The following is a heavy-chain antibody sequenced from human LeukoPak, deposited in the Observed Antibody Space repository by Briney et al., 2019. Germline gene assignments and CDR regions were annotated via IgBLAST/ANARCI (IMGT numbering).Heavy chain of an antibody. CDR2: ISAYNGNT. J-gene: IGHJ6*02. D-gene: IGHD3-3*01. CDR3: ARGRYYDFWSGWVKSYYYYYGMDV. Sequence: ASVKVSCTASGYTFTSYGISWVRQAPGQGLEWMGWISAYNGNTNYAQKLQGRVTMTTDTSTSTAYMELRSLRSEDTAVYYCARGRYYDFWSGWVKSYYYYYGMDVWGQGTTVTVSS. V-gene: IGHV1-18*01. CDR1: GYTFTSYG.